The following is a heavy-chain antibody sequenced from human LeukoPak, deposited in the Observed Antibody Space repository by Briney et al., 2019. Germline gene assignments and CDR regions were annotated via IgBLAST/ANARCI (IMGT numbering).Heavy chain of an antibody. Sequence: GGSLRLSCAASGITFSIYAMSWVRQAPGKGLEWVSAISGSGTSTYHADSVKGRFTISRDNSKNTLYLQMNSLRVEDTAIYYCAKDQRSGWTRNFDSWGQGTLVTVSS. D-gene: IGHD6-19*01. V-gene: IGHV3-23*01. CDR3: AKDQRSGWTRNFDS. CDR1: GITFSIYA. CDR2: ISGSGTST. J-gene: IGHJ4*02.